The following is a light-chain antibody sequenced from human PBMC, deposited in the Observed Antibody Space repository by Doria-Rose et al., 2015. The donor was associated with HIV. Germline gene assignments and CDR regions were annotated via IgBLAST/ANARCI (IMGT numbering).Light chain of an antibody. CDR3: GTWDSSLTKV. Sequence: QSVFTQPPSVSAAPGQKVTIACSGSSSNIGNNYVSWYQQFPGTAPKLLIYENNKRPSAIPDRFSGSKSGTSATLGITGLQTGDEADYYCGTWDSSLTKVFGGGTKVTVL. CDR1: SSNIGNNY. CDR2: ENN. V-gene: IGLV1-51*02. J-gene: IGLJ2*01.